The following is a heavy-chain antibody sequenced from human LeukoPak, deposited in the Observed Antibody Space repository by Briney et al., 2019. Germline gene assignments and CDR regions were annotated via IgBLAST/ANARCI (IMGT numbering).Heavy chain of an antibody. CDR3: ARGAVGAFDI. Sequence: PSETLSLTCTVSGGSISSGSYYWSWIRQPPGKGLEWIGEINHSGSTNYNPPLKSRVTISVDTSKNQFSLKLTSVTAADTAVYYCARGAVGAFDIWGQGTMVTVSS. V-gene: IGHV4-39*01. CDR1: GGSISSGSYY. J-gene: IGHJ3*02. D-gene: IGHD3-16*01. CDR2: INHSGST.